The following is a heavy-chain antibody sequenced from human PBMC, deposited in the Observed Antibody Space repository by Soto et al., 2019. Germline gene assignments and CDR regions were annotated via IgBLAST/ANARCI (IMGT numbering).Heavy chain of an antibody. V-gene: IGHV3-53*02. D-gene: IGHD3-16*01. Sequence: EVQLVETGGDWIQPGGSLRLSCAASGFSVTASNMNWVRQAPGKGLEWVSVIFGADETYYADSVGGRFTISRDNSKNTVYLQMDSLRTEDTALYYCARGGFDWGQGTLVTVSS. J-gene: IGHJ4*02. CDR1: GFSVTASN. CDR3: ARGGFD. CDR2: IFGADET.